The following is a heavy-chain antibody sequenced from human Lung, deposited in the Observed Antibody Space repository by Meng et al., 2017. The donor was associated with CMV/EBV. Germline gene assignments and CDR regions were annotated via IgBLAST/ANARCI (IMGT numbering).Heavy chain of an antibody. J-gene: IGHJ6*02. V-gene: IGHV1-18*01. Sequence: CKVSGYTFGSCDFNWVRQAPGKGLEWMGGLSAYNGVRNYAQNFQGRIIMTTDTATSTAYMELVGLRSDDTALYYRALTTYPYAIDVWGQGTTVTVSS. CDR2: LSAYNGVR. D-gene: IGHD4/OR15-4a*01. CDR1: GYTFGSCD. CDR3: ALTTYPYAIDV.